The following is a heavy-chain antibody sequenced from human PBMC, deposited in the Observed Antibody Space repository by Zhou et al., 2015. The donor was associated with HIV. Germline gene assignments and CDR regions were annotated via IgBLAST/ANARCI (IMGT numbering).Heavy chain of an antibody. J-gene: IGHJ3*02. CDR2: INPSGGTT. CDR1: RYTFTSYY. V-gene: IGHV1-46*01. D-gene: IGHD6-19*01. Sequence: QVQLVQSGAEVKKPGASVKVSCKASRYTFTSYYIHWVRQAPGQGLEWMGIINPSGGTTNYAQKFQGRVTMTRDTSTSTVYMELSSLRSEDTAVYYCARPEARTVAGAFDIWAKGQWSPSLQ. CDR3: ARPEARTVAGAFDI.